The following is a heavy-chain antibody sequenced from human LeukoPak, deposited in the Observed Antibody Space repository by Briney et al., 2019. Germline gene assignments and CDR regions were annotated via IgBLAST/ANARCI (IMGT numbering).Heavy chain of an antibody. CDR2: ISYDGSNK. CDR3: ARVEGYYDILTGYQLGGFDI. J-gene: IGHJ3*02. Sequence: TGGSLRLSCAASGFTFSTDAIHWVRQAPGKGLEWLAVISYDGSNKHYADSVKVRFTISRDNSKNKLYLQMNSLRDEDTAVYYCARVEGYYDILTGYQLGGFDIWGQGTKVTVSS. V-gene: IGHV3-30*04. D-gene: IGHD3-9*01. CDR1: GFTFSTDA.